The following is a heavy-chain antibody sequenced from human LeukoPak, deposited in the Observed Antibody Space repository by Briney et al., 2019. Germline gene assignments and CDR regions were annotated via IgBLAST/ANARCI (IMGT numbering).Heavy chain of an antibody. CDR3: ASFWSPETAGVVPAANLSLVSDY. D-gene: IGHD2-2*01. V-gene: IGHV1-69*05. Sequence: SVKVSCKASGGTFTSYAISWVRQAPGQGLEWMGGMIPICGTANYAQKFQGRVTMTRDKSTSTAYMELSSLRSEDTAVYYCASFWSPETAGVVPAANLSLVSDYRGHGTLVTAS. CDR2: MIPICGTA. J-gene: IGHJ4*01. CDR1: GGTFTSYA.